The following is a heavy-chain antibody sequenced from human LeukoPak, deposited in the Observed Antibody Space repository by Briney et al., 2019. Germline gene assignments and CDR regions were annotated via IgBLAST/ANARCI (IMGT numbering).Heavy chain of an antibody. V-gene: IGHV3-43D*03. D-gene: IGHD4-11*01. CDR3: AKDDSSNPPPYYMDV. CDR2: ISWDGGST. Sequence: GGSLRLSCAASGFTFDDYAMHWVRQAPGKGLEWVSLISWDGGSTYYADSVKGRFTISRDNSQNSLYLQMNSLRAEDTALYYWAKDDSSNPPPYYMDVWGKGTTVTVSS. J-gene: IGHJ6*03. CDR1: GFTFDDYA.